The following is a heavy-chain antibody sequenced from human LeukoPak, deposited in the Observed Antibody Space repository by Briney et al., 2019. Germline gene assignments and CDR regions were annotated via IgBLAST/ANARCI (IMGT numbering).Heavy chain of an antibody. CDR2: ISWNSGSI. V-gene: IGHV3-9*03. CDR3: VRDGVRAFDI. Sequence: GRSLRLSCAASGFTFDDYAMHWVRQAPGKGLEWVSGISWNSGSIGYADSVKGRFTISRDNAKNSLYLQMNSLRAEDMALHYCVRDGVRAFDIWGQGTMVTVSS. D-gene: IGHD2-21*01. J-gene: IGHJ3*02. CDR1: GFTFDDYA.